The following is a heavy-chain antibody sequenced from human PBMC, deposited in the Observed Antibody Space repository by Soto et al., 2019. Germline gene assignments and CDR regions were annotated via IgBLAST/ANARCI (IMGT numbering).Heavy chain of an antibody. CDR1: GFTFDDYA. CDR3: ARGGGIFDY. Sequence: GGSLRLSCAASGFTFDDYAMHWVRQAPGKGLEWGSGISWNSGSIGYADSVKGRFTISRDNAKNSLYLQMNSLRDEDTAVYYCARGGGIFDYWGQGTLVTVSS. V-gene: IGHV3-9*01. J-gene: IGHJ4*02. D-gene: IGHD3-16*01. CDR2: ISWNSGSI.